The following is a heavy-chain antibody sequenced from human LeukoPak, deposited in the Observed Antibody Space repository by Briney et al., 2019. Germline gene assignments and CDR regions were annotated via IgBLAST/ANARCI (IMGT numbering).Heavy chain of an antibody. CDR3: ARGSTRRDDPRGFDP. Sequence: GRSLRLSCAASGFTFSSYGMHWVRQAPGKGLEWVAVISYDGSNKYYADSVKGRFTISRDNSKNTLYLQMDSLRAEDTAVYYCARGSTRRDDPRGFDPWGQGTLVTVSS. V-gene: IGHV3-30*03. CDR1: GFTFSSYG. CDR2: ISYDGSNK. J-gene: IGHJ5*02. D-gene: IGHD3-16*01.